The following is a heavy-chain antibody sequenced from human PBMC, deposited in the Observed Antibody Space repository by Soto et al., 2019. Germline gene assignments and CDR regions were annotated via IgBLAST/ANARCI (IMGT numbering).Heavy chain of an antibody. CDR1: GGSISSSSYY. CDR3: AKTVDIGYGYSTRYYFDY. V-gene: IGHV4-39*01. J-gene: IGHJ4*02. Sequence: PEETLSLTCSVSGGSISSSSYYWGWIRQPPGKGLEWIGSIYYSGSTYYNPSLKSRVTISVDSSKNQFSLKLSSVTAADTAVYYCAKTVDIGYGYSTRYYFDYWGQGTLVTSPQ. D-gene: IGHD4-4*01. CDR2: IYYSGST.